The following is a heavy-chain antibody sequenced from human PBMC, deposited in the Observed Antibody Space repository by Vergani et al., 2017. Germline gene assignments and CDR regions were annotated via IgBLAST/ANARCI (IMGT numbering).Heavy chain of an antibody. CDR1: GGSISSYY. V-gene: IGHV4-59*01. D-gene: IGHD6-25*01. CDR3: ARGPPRLGFSY. Sequence: QVQLQESGPGLVQPSETLSLTCTVSGGSISSYYWSWIRQPPGKGLEWIGYIYYSGSTNYNPSLKSRVTISVGTSNNQFSLKLSSVTAADPAVYYCARGPPRLGFSYWGQGTLVTVPS. CDR2: IYYSGST. J-gene: IGHJ4*02.